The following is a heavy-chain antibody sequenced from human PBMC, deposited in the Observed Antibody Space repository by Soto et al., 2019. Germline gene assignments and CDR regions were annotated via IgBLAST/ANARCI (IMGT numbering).Heavy chain of an antibody. Sequence: SETLSLTCTVSGGSVSSGSYYWSWIRQPPGKGLEWIGYIYYSGSTNYNPSLKSRVTISVDTSKNQFSLKLSSVTAADTAVYYCARVNPNYYDSSGYYFFQYLLPMTFDYWGQGTLVTV. CDR1: GGSVSSGSYY. CDR2: IYYSGST. V-gene: IGHV4-61*01. D-gene: IGHD3-22*01. J-gene: IGHJ4*02. CDR3: ARVNPNYYDSSGYYFFQYLLPMTFDY.